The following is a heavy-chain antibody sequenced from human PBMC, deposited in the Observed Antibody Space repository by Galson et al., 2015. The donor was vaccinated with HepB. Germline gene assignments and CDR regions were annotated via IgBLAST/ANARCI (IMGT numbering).Heavy chain of an antibody. CDR3: ARDPPQELLWFGEWGFDI. J-gene: IGHJ3*02. V-gene: IGHV1-69*10. Sequence: SVKVSCKASGYTFTSYGISWVRQAPGQGLEWMGWIIPILGIANYAQKFQGRVTITADKSTSTAYMELSSLRSEDTAVYYCARDPPQELLWFGEWGFDIWGQGTMVTVSS. D-gene: IGHD3-10*01. CDR2: IIPILGIA. CDR1: GYTFTSYG.